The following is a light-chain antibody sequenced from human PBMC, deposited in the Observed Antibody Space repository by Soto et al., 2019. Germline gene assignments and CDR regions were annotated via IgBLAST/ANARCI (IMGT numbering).Light chain of an antibody. CDR1: QSVSSSY. V-gene: IGKV3-20*01. CDR2: GAS. Sequence: EIVLTQSPGTLSLSPGERATLSCRASQSVSSSYLAWYQQKPGQAPRLLIYGASSRATGIPDRFSGSGSGTDFTLTISRLEPEDVAVYHCQVPRTFGQGTKVDIK. J-gene: IGKJ1*01. CDR3: QVPRT.